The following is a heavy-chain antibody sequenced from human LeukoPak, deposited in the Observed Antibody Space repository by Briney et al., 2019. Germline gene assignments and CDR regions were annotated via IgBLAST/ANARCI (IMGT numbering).Heavy chain of an antibody. CDR3: ARDRYSGWLRIGY. CDR2: IYHSGST. CDR1: GYSISSGYY. D-gene: IGHD5-12*01. V-gene: IGHV4-38-2*02. J-gene: IGHJ4*02. Sequence: SETLSLTCAVSGYSISSGYYWGWIRQPPGKGLEWIGSIYHSGSTYYNPSLKSRVTISVDTSKNQFSLKLSSVTAADTAVYYCARDRYSGWLRIGYWGQGTLVTVSS.